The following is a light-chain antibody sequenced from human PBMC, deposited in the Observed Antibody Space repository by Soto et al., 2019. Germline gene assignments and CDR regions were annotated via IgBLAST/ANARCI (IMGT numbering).Light chain of an antibody. V-gene: IGKV1-12*01. CDR1: QSVSDW. Sequence: DIQMTQSPSSVSASVGDRVTITCRASQSVSDWLAWYQQKPGKAPKLLIYFASRLQSGVPSRFSGSGSGTYFTLTINSLQPEDFATYYCHQVSNFPITFGQGTRLEIK. J-gene: IGKJ5*01. CDR3: HQVSNFPIT. CDR2: FAS.